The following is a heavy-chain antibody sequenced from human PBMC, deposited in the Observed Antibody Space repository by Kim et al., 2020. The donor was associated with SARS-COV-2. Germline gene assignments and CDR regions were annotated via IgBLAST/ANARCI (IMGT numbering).Heavy chain of an antibody. J-gene: IGHJ4*01. D-gene: IGHD6-6*01. CDR3: AKGCIAARRGGYYFDY. V-gene: IGHV3-30*18. Sequence: GGSLRLSCAASGFTFSSYGMHWVRQAPGKGLEWVAVISYDGSNKYYADSVKGRFTISRDNSKNTLYLQMNSLRAEDTAVYYCAKGCIAARRGGYYFDYWGHGTLVTVSS. CDR2: ISYDGSNK. CDR1: GFTFSSYG.